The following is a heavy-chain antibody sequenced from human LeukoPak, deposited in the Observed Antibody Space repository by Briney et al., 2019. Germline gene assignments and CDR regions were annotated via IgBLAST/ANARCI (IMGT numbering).Heavy chain of an antibody. V-gene: IGHV1-18*04. J-gene: IGHJ6*03. CDR1: GYTFTGYY. Sequence: ASVKVSCKASGYTFTGYYMHWVRQAPGQGLEWMGWISAYNGNTNYAQKFQGRVTMTTDTSTSTAYMELRSLRSDDTAVYYCARSTPNDYYYYMDVWGKGTTVTISS. CDR2: ISAYNGNT. CDR3: ARSTPNDYYYYMDV.